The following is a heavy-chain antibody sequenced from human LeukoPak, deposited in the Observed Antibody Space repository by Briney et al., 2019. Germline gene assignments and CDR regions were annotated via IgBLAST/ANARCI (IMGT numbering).Heavy chain of an antibody. Sequence: SETLSLTCAVSGGSISSSSYYWGWIRQPPGKGLEWIGSIYYSGSTYYNPSLKSRVTISVDTSKNQFSLKLSSVTAADTAVYYCARRTGGVPGAFDIWGQGTMVTVSS. J-gene: IGHJ3*02. V-gene: IGHV4-39*01. D-gene: IGHD2-8*02. CDR3: ARRTGGVPGAFDI. CDR2: IYYSGST. CDR1: GGSISSSSYY.